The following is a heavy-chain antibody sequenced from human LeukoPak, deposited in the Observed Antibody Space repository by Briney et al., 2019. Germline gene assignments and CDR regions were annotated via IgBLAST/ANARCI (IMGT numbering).Heavy chain of an antibody. D-gene: IGHD2-2*02. CDR2: ISSSSYI. J-gene: IGHJ4*02. CDR3: ARGYCSSTSCYIDY. CDR1: GFTFSSYS. Sequence: GGSLRLSCAASGFTFSSYSMNWVRQAPGKGLEWVSSISSSSYIYYADSVKGRFTISRDNAKNSLYLQMNSLRAEDTAVYYCARGYCSSTSCYIDYWGQGTLVTVSS. V-gene: IGHV3-21*01.